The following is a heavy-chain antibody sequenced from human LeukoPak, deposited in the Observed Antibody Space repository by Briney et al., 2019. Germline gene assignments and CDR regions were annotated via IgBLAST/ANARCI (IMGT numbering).Heavy chain of an antibody. V-gene: IGHV3-7*03. D-gene: IGHD1-14*01. CDR3: ARDVLAAGATGTFDI. J-gene: IGHJ3*02. Sequence: GGSLRLSCAASTFTFSNYWMSWVRQAPGKGLEWVANIKQDGSEKYYVDSVKGRFTISRDNAKTSLYLQMNSLRAEDTAVYYCARDVLAAGATGTFDIWGQGTMVTVSS. CDR2: IKQDGSEK. CDR1: TFTFSNYW.